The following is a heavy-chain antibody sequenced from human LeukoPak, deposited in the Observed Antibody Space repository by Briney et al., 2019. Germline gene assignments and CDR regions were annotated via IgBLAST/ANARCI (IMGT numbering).Heavy chain of an antibody. CDR1: GGSISSYY. CDR3: ARTLYYYDSSGFGH. CDR2: IYYSGST. V-gene: IGHV4-59*01. Sequence: SETLSLTCTVSGGSISSYYWSWIRQPPGKGLEWIGCIYYSGSTNYNPSLKSRVTISVDTSKNQFSLKLSSVTAADTAVYYCARTLYYYDSSGFGHWGQGTLVTVSS. J-gene: IGHJ5*02. D-gene: IGHD3-22*01.